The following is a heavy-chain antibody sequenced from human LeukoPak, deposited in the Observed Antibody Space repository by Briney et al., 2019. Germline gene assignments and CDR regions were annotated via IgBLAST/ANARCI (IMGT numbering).Heavy chain of an antibody. D-gene: IGHD3-22*01. CDR3: ARGRHSGYYYVRDAFDI. CDR1: GGSFSGYY. Sequence: SETLSLTCAVYGGSFSGYYWSWIRQPPGKGLEWIGEINHSGSTNYNPSLKSRVTISVDTSKNQFSLKLSSVTAADTAVYYCARGRHSGYYYVRDAFDIWGQGTMVTVSS. CDR2: INHSGST. V-gene: IGHV4-34*01. J-gene: IGHJ3*02.